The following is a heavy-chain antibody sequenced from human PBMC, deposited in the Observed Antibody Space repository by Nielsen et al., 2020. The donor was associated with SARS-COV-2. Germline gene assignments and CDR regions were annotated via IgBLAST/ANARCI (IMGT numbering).Heavy chain of an antibody. CDR1: GFTVSSNY. Sequence: GESLKISCEASGFTVSSNYMSWVRQAPGKGLEWVSVIYSGGSTYYADSVKGRFTISRHNSKNTLYLQMNSLRAEDTAVYYCARDRVSADHYYYYGMDVWGQGTTVTVSS. CDR2: IYSGGST. CDR3: ARDRVSADHYYYYGMDV. D-gene: IGHD6-13*01. V-gene: IGHV3-53*04. J-gene: IGHJ6*02.